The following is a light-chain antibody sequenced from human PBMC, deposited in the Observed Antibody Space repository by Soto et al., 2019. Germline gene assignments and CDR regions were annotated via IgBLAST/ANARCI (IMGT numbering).Light chain of an antibody. CDR1: ESLSTY. CDR2: GAS. V-gene: IGKV3-15*01. Sequence: EIVMTQSPATLSVSPGERVTLSCRASESLSTYLAWYQQKPGQAPRLLIYGASTKATGIPARFSGSGSATDFSLITSSLQSEDFVVYYGKNYNDWPFTFGQGTKLEI. CDR3: KNYNDWPFT. J-gene: IGKJ2*01.